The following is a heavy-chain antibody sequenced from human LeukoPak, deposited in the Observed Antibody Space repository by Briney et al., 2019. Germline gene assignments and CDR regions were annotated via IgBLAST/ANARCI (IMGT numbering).Heavy chain of an antibody. Sequence: ASVKVSCKASGYTFTSYAMNWVRQAPGQGLEWMGWINTNTGNPTYAQGFTGRFVFSLDTSVSTAYLQISSLKAEDTAVYYCARTLIVGATPHDAFDIWGQGTMVTVSS. CDR2: INTNTGNP. D-gene: IGHD1-26*01. J-gene: IGHJ3*02. CDR1: GYTFTSYA. V-gene: IGHV7-4-1*02. CDR3: ARTLIVGATPHDAFDI.